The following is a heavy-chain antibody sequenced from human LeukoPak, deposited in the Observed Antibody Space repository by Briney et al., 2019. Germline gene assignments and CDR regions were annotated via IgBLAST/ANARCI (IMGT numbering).Heavy chain of an antibody. CDR3: ARWVVAADYFYYMDV. CDR2: INHSGST. D-gene: IGHD2-15*01. CDR1: GGSFSGYY. V-gene: IGHV4-34*01. J-gene: IGHJ6*03. Sequence: PSETLSLTCAVYGGSFSGYYWSWIRQPPGKGLEWIGEINHSGSTNYNPSLKSRVTISVDTSKNQFSLKLNSVTAADTAVYYCARWVVAADYFYYMDVWGKGTTVTVYS.